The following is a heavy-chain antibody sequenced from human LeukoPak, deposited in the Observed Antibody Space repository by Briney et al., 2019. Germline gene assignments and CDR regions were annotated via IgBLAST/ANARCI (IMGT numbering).Heavy chain of an antibody. D-gene: IGHD5-12*01. Sequence: ASVKVSCKASGYTFTGYYMHWVRQAPGQGLEWMGWINPNSGGTNYAQKFQGRATMTRDTSISTAYMELSRLRSDDTAVYYCARDRQAGGYELLLNWGQGTLVTVSS. CDR3: ARDRQAGGYELLLN. CDR1: GYTFTGYY. CDR2: INPNSGGT. V-gene: IGHV1-2*02. J-gene: IGHJ4*02.